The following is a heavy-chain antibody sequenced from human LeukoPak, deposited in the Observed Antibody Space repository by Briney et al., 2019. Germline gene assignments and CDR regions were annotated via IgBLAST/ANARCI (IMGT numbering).Heavy chain of an antibody. CDR1: GTTVSSDY. Sequence: GGSLRLSCAASGTTVSSDYMSWVRQAPGKGLEWVSVIYSGGSTYYADSVKGRFTNSRDNSENTLYLQMNSLTAEDTAVYYCARGGGAYCGGDCYRNFDYWGQGTLVTVSS. CDR3: ARGGGAYCGGDCYRNFDY. V-gene: IGHV3-66*02. J-gene: IGHJ4*02. CDR2: IYSGGST. D-gene: IGHD2-21*02.